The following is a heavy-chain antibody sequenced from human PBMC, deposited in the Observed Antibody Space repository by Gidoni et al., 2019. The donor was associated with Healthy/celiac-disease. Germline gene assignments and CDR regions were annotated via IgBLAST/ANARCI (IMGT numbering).Heavy chain of an antibody. CDR2: IRSKANSYAT. CDR3: TQELLIGYCTNGVCYSSKTDAFDI. CDR1: GFTFSGSA. J-gene: IGHJ3*02. V-gene: IGHV3-73*01. D-gene: IGHD2-8*01. Sequence: EVQLVESGGGLVQPGGSLKLSCAASGFTFSGSAMHWVRQASGKGLEWVGRIRSKANSYATAYAASVKGRFTISRDDSKNTAYLQMNSLKTEDTAVYYCTQELLIGYCTNGVCYSSKTDAFDIWGQGTMVTVSS.